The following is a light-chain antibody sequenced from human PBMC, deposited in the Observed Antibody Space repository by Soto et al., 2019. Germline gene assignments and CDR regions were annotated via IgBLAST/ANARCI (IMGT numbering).Light chain of an antibody. Sequence: DIQMTQSPSSLSASVGDRVTITCRASQGISNYLAWYQQKPGKVPKLLIYAASTLQSGVPSRFSGSGSGTEFTLNISRLQPEDVATYYCQKYNSASWTFGQGTKVEIK. V-gene: IGKV1-27*01. CDR3: QKYNSASWT. J-gene: IGKJ1*01. CDR1: QGISNY. CDR2: AAS.